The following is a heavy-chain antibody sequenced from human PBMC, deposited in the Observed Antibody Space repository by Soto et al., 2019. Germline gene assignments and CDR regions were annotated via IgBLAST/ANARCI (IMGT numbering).Heavy chain of an antibody. V-gene: IGHV3-30*18. CDR1: GFTFSSYG. Sequence: GGSLRLSCAASGFTFSSYGMHWVRQAPGKGLEWVAVISYDGSNKYYADSVKGRFTISRDNSKNTLYLQMNSLRAEDTAVYYCAKDHHQGSSGWQYYYYGMDVWGQGTTVTVSS. CDR3: AKDHHQGSSGWQYYYYGMDV. D-gene: IGHD6-19*01. CDR2: ISYDGSNK. J-gene: IGHJ6*02.